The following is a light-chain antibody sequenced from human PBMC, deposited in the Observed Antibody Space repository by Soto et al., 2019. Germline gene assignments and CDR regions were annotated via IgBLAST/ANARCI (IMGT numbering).Light chain of an antibody. CDR3: SSYTTSNTRQIV. CDR1: NSDLVGYNY. J-gene: IGLJ1*01. CDR2: DVS. Sequence: VLTQPPSVTGSPAQSIPHPFTANNSDLVGYNYVSWYQHHPGKAPKLIIYDVSNRPSGVSNRFSGSKSGNTASLTISGLQPEDEADYYCSSYTTSNTRQIVFGTGTKVTVL. V-gene: IGLV2-14*03.